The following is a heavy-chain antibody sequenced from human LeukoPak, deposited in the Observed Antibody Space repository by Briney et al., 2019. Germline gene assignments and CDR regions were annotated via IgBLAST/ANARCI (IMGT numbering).Heavy chain of an antibody. Sequence: PGGSLRLSCATPGFIFSHHGMNWVRQAPGKGLEWVSGIRADAVTTYYADSVKGRFTISRDNSKNTLYLQMNSLTADDTAIYYCGKATGTLGNWGQGTLVTVSS. D-gene: IGHD1-1*01. CDR3: GKATGTLGN. CDR1: GFIFSHHG. CDR2: IRADAVTT. J-gene: IGHJ4*02. V-gene: IGHV3-23*01.